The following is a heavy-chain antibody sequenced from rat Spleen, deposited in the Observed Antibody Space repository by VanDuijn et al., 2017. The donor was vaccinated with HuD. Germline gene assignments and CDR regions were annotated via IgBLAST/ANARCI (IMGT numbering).Heavy chain of an antibody. CDR1: GFSLTNNG. Sequence: QVQLKESGPGLMQPSETLSLTCTVSGFSLTNNGVGWVRQPPGQGLVWMGTIWAGGRTNYNSAVQSRLSISRDTSKSQVFLKMDRLQPEDTGTYSCARLSFLRGSPLFDYWGQGVMVTVSS. D-gene: IGHD3-1*01. CDR3: ARLSFLRGSPLFDY. V-gene: IGHV2-72*01. J-gene: IGHJ2*01. CDR2: IWAGGRT.